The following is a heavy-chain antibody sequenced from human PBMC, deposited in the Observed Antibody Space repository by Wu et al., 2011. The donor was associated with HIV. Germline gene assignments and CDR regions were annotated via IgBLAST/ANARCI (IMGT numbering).Heavy chain of an antibody. CDR2: INPSSGGT. CDR3: ARGVVIIAIGGYFDL. V-gene: IGHV1-2*02. J-gene: IGHJ2*01. CDR1: GYTFTDYY. D-gene: IGHD2-21*01. Sequence: QVQLVQSGAEVEKPGASVKVSCKASGYTFTDYYMHWVRQAPGQGLEWMGWINPSSGGTNYAQKFQGRVTMTRDTSISTAYMELSRLRSDDSAVYYCARGVVIIAIGGYFDLWGRGALVTVSS.